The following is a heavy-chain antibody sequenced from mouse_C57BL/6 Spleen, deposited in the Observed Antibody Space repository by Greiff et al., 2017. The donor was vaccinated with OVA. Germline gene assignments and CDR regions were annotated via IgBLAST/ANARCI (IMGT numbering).Heavy chain of an antibody. Sequence: VKLQESGAELARPGASVKLSCKASGYTFTSYGISWVKQRTGQGLEWIGEIYPRSGNTYYNEKFKGKATLTADKSSSTAYMELRSLTSEDSAVYFCATYYYGSNDYAMDYWGQGTSVTVSS. CDR3: ATYYYGSNDYAMDY. J-gene: IGHJ4*01. D-gene: IGHD1-1*01. CDR2: IYPRSGNT. V-gene: IGHV1-81*01. CDR1: GYTFTSYG.